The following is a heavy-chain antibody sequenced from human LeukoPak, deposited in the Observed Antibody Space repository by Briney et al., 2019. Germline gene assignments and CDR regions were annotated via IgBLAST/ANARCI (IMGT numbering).Heavy chain of an antibody. D-gene: IGHD3-10*01. CDR2: ISYDGSNK. CDR3: AREFQTPITDYYYYGMDV. Sequence: GRSLRLSCAASGFTFSSYAMHWVRQAPGKGLEWVAVISYDGSNKCYADSVKGRFTISRDNSKNTLYLQMNSLRAEDTAVYYCAREFQTPITDYYYYGMDVWGQGTTVTVSS. V-gene: IGHV3-30-3*01. CDR1: GFTFSSYA. J-gene: IGHJ6*02.